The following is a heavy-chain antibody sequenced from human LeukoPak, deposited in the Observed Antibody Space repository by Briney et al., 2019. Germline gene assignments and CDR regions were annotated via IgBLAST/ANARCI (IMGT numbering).Heavy chain of an antibody. D-gene: IGHD3-10*01. CDR2: IYYSGST. CDR3: AAYYYGSGSYYGWFDP. Sequence: PSETLSLTCTVSGGSISSYYWSWIRQPPGKGLEWIGYIYYSGSTNYNPSLKSRVTISVDTSKNQFSLKLSSVTAADTAVYYCAAYYYGSGSYYGWFDPWGQGTLVTVSS. V-gene: IGHV4-59*01. CDR1: GGSISSYY. J-gene: IGHJ5*02.